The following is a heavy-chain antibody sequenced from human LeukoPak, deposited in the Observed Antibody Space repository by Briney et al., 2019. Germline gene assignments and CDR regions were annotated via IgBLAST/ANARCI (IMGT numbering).Heavy chain of an antibody. V-gene: IGHV4-59*01. CDR2: INYSGST. CDR3: ARGRKYSYGYRVNELGSGYFDN. D-gene: IGHD5-18*01. J-gene: IGHJ4*02. Sequence: SETLSLTCTVSGGSISSYYWNWIRQPPGKGLEWIGYINYSGSTNYNPSLKSPVTISVDTSKNQFSLKLSPVTAADTAVYYCARGRKYSYGYRVNELGSGYFDNWGQGTLVTVSS. CDR1: GGSISSYY.